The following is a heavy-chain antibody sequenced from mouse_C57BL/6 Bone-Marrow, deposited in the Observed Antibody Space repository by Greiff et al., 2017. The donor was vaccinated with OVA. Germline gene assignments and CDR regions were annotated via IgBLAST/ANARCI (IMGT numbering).Heavy chain of an antibody. CDR2: IHPNSGST. CDR1: GYTFTSYW. V-gene: IGHV1-64*01. Sequence: VQLQQPGAELVKPGASVKLSCKASGYTFTSYWMHWVKQRPGQGLEWIGMIHPNSGSTHYNEKFKSKATLTVDKSSSTAYMQLSSLTSEDSAVYYGARSRAYYGSSYAMDYWGQGTSVTVSS. CDR3: ARSRAYYGSSYAMDY. D-gene: IGHD1-1*01. J-gene: IGHJ4*01.